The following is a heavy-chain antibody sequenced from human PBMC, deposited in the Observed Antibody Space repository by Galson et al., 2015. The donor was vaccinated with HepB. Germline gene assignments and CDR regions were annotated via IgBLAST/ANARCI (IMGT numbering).Heavy chain of an antibody. J-gene: IGHJ4*02. V-gene: IGHV3-30*04. CDR3: AREKGTAPGY. Sequence: SLRLSCAASGFTFSSYAMHWVRQAPGKGLEWVAVISYDGSNKYYADSVKGRFTISRDNSKNTLYLQMNSLRAEDTAVYYCAREKGTAPGYWGQGTLVTVSS. D-gene: IGHD5-18*01. CDR2: ISYDGSNK. CDR1: GFTFSSYA.